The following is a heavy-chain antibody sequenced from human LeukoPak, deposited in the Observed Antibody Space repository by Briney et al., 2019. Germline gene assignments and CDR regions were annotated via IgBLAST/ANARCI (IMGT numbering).Heavy chain of an antibody. CDR1: GYSISSGYY. V-gene: IGHV4-38-2*01. J-gene: IGHJ5*02. D-gene: IGHD2-2*01. CDR3: ARARYCSSTSCYEVPWFDP. Sequence: KPSETLSLTCAVSGYSISSGYYWGWIRQPPGKGLEWIGSIYHSGSNYYNPSLKSRVTISVDTSKNQFSLKLSSVTAADTAVYYCARARYCSSTSCYEVPWFDPWGQGTLVTVSS. CDR2: IYHSGSN.